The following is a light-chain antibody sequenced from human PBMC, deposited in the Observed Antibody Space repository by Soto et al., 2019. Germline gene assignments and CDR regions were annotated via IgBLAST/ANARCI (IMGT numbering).Light chain of an antibody. CDR2: GNS. V-gene: IGLV1-40*01. J-gene: IGLJ2*01. CDR3: QSYDSSLSGWVV. CDR1: SCNIWAGYD. Sequence: QSVLTQPPSVSGAPGQRVTISCTGSSCNIWAGYDVHWYQQLPGTAPKLLIYGNSNRPSGVPDRFSGSKSGTSASLAITGLQAEDEADYYCQSYDSSLSGWVVFGGGTKVTVL.